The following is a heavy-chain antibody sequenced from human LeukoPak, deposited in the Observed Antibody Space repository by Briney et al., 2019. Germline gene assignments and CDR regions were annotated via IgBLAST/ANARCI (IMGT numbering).Heavy chain of an antibody. CDR2: ISWNSGSI. CDR3: AKGGDPHNYYYYYYMDV. V-gene: IGHV3-9*01. J-gene: IGHJ6*03. CDR1: GFTFDDYA. D-gene: IGHD2-21*02. Sequence: GRSLRLSCAASGFTFDDYAMHWVRQAPGKGLEWVSGISWNSGSIGYADSVKGRFTISRDNAKNSLYLQMNSLRAEDTALYYCAKGGDPHNYYYYYYMDVWGKGTTVTISS.